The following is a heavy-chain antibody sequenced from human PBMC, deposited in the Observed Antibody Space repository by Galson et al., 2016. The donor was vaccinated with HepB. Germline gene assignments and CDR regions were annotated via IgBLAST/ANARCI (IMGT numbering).Heavy chain of an antibody. CDR2: TSYNGNNK. D-gene: IGHD1-26*01. V-gene: IGHV3-30*04. CDR1: GFTFSSYA. Sequence: SLRLSCAASGFTFSSYAMNWVRQAPGKGLELVAGTSYNGNNKYYIDSVKGRFTISRDDSKNTVYLQMNGLRGDDTAVYYCARVVAVGGNPPFAFDYWGQGTLVTASS. CDR3: ARVVAVGGNPPFAFDY. J-gene: IGHJ4*02.